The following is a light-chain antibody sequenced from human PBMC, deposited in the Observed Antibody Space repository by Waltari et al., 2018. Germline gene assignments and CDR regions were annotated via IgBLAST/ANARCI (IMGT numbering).Light chain of an antibody. CDR3: QQYGTSPWT. CDR2: DTS. J-gene: IGKJ1*01. CDR1: QSFGRTY. V-gene: IGKV3-20*01. Sequence: DIVLTQSPGTLSLSPGERATLSCMASQSFGRTYLAWYHQKPGQAPRLLIYDTSSRGTGIPDRFSGSGSGTDFTLTISRLEPEDFEVYYCQQYGTSPWTFGQGTKVEVK.